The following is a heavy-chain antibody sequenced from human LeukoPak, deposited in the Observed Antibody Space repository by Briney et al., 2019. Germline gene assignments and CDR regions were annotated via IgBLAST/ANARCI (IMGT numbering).Heavy chain of an antibody. CDR1: GFTFSSYS. CDR3: ARVVAAAGYYYYYYMDV. CDR2: ISSGSSYI. Sequence: GGSLRLSCAASGFTFSSYSMNWVRQAPGKGLEWVSSISSGSSYIYYADSVKGRFTISRDNAKNSLYLQMNSLRAEDTAVYYCARVVAAAGYYYYYYMDVWGKGTTVTVSS. J-gene: IGHJ6*03. D-gene: IGHD6-13*01. V-gene: IGHV3-21*01.